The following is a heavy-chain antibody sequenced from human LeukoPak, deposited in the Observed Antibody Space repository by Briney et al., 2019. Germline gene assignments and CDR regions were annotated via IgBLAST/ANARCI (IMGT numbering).Heavy chain of an antibody. V-gene: IGHV1-69*02. CDR1: GGTFSSHT. CDR2: IIPILGIA. CDR3: ARSGVNYYYDSSGLLY. Sequence: SVKVSCKASGGTFSSHTISWVRQAPGQGLEWMGRIIPILGIANYAQKFQGRVTITADKSTSTAYMELSSLRSEDTAVYYCARSGVNYYYDSSGLLYWGQGTLVTVSS. D-gene: IGHD3-22*01. J-gene: IGHJ4*02.